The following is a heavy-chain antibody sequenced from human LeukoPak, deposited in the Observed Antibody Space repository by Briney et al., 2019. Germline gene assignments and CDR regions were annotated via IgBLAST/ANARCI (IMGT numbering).Heavy chain of an antibody. CDR1: GGSISSSSYY. CDR2: IYYSGST. J-gene: IGHJ4*02. CDR3: VGIVVITTSIDH. D-gene: IGHD3-22*01. Sequence: SETLSLTCTVSGGSISSSSYYWGWIRQPPGKGLEWIGSIYYSGSTYYNPSLKSRVTISVDTSKNQFSLKLSSVTAADTAVYYCVGIVVITTSIDHWGQGTLVTVSS. V-gene: IGHV4-39*01.